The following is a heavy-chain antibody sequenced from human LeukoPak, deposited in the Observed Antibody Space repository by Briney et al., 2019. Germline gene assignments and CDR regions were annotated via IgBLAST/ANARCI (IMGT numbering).Heavy chain of an antibody. CDR3: ARDQYDPVNAFDI. CDR1: GFTVSSNY. J-gene: IGHJ3*02. CDR2: IYSGGST. V-gene: IGHV3-53*01. Sequence: GSLRLSCAASGFTVSSNYMSWVRQAPGKGLEWVSVIYSGGSTYYADSVKGRFTISRDNSKNTLYLQMNSLRAEDTAVYYCARDQYDPVNAFDIWGQGTMVTVSS. D-gene: IGHD3-3*01.